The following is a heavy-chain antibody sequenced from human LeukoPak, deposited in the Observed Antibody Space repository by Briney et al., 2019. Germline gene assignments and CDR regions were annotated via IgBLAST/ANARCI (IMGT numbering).Heavy chain of an antibody. V-gene: IGHV3-33*01. J-gene: IGHJ5*02. D-gene: IGHD3-10*01. Sequence: GGSLRLSCAASGFTFSSYGMHWVRQAPGKWLEWVAVIWYDGSNKYYADSVKGRFTISRDNSKNTLYLQMNSLRAEDTAVYYCARGPYGSGSYSWFDPWGQGTLVTVSS. CDR2: IWYDGSNK. CDR3: ARGPYGSGSYSWFDP. CDR1: GFTFSSYG.